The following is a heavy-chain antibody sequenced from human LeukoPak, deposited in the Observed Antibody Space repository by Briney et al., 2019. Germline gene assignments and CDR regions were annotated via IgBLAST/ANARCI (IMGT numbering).Heavy chain of an antibody. V-gene: IGHV4-59*01. J-gene: IGHJ4*02. D-gene: IGHD6-13*01. CDR1: GGSISSYY. Sequence: SETLSLTCTVSGGSISSYYWSWIRQPPGKGLEWIGYNSYSGHTNYNPSLRSRVTISVDTSKNHFSLNLSSVTAADTALYYCARHTDIAALSSLNYWGQGTLVTVSS. CDR3: ARHTDIAALSSLNY. CDR2: NSYSGHT.